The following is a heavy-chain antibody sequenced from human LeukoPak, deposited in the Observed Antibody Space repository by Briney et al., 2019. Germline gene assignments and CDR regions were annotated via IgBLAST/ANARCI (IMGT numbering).Heavy chain of an antibody. CDR3: ASGGKYYDILIGYYNVPEPPDDY. CDR2: IRYDGSNK. J-gene: IGHJ4*02. CDR1: GFTFSSYG. D-gene: IGHD3-9*01. V-gene: IGHV3-30*02. Sequence: SGGSLRLSCAASGFTFSSYGMHWVRQAPGKGLEWVAFIRYDGSNKYYADSVKGRFTISRDNSKNTLYLQMNSLRAEDTAVYYCASGGKYYDILIGYYNVPEPPDDYWGQGTLVTVSS.